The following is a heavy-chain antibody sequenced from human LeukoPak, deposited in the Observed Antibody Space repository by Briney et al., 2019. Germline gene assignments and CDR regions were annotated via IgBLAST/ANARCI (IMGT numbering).Heavy chain of an antibody. V-gene: IGHV3-23*01. D-gene: IGHD3-22*01. CDR1: GITLSNYG. Sequence: GSLRLSCAVSGITLSNYGMSWVRQAPGKGLEWVAGISGSGGGTNYADSVKGRFTISRDNNKNTLYLQMNSLRAEDTAVYFCAKRGVVIRVILVGFHKEAYYFDSWGQGALVTVSS. CDR3: AKRGVVIRVILVGFHKEAYYFDS. CDR2: ISGSGGGT. J-gene: IGHJ4*02.